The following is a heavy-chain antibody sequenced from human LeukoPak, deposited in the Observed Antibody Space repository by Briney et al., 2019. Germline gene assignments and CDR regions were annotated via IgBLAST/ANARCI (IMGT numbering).Heavy chain of an antibody. CDR2: ISDSDSGT. CDR3: AKGYGYSSSWTSNYYFYGLDV. CDR1: GFTFRSYA. D-gene: IGHD6-13*01. Sequence: PGGSLRLSCAASGFTFRSYAMSWVRQAPGKGLEWVSAISDSDSGTYYADSVKGRFTISRDNSKNTLYLQMNSLRAEDTAVYYCAKGYGYSSSWTSNYYFYGLDVWGQGTTVTVSS. J-gene: IGHJ6*02. V-gene: IGHV3-23*01.